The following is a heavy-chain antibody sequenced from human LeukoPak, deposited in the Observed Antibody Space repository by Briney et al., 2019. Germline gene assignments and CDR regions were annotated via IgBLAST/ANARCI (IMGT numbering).Heavy chain of an antibody. J-gene: IGHJ4*02. Sequence: GGSLRLSCAASGFTLSIYAMSWVRQAPGKGLEWVSTINDSGGSTYSADSVRGRFTISRDNSKSTLSLQMNSLRAEETAVYFCAKGTPPHYYGSGSFYTAFDYWGQGTLVTVSS. CDR1: GFTLSIYA. CDR3: AKGTPPHYYGSGSFYTAFDY. CDR2: INDSGGST. D-gene: IGHD3-10*01. V-gene: IGHV3-23*01.